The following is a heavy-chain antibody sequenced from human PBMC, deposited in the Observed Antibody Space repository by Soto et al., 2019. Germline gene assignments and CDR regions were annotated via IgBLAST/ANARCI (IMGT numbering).Heavy chain of an antibody. J-gene: IGHJ4*02. CDR2: IGDSDGNT. Sequence: EVQLLESGGGLVQPGGSLRLSCAASGFTLSNYAMNWARQAPGKGLEWVSVIGDSDGNTYYAGSVKGRFTISRDNSKDTLFLQMNNLRAEDTAIYYCAKGGSGSYLQPSDYWGQGTLVTVSS. CDR1: GFTLSNYA. V-gene: IGHV3-23*01. CDR3: AKGGSGSYLQPSDY. D-gene: IGHD3-10*01.